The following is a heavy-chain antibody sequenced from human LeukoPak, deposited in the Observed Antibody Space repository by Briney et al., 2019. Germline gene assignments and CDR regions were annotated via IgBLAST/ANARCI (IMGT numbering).Heavy chain of an antibody. CDR1: GFTFSSYA. V-gene: IGHV3-23*01. CDR2: ISGSGGST. CDR3: AKGDDSSGYRDAFDI. D-gene: IGHD3-22*01. Sequence: GGSLRLSCAASGFTFSSYAMSWVRQAPGKGLEWVSAISGSGGSTYYADSVKGRFTISRDNSKNTLYLRMDSLRAEDTAVYSCAKGDDSSGYRDAFDIWGQGTMVTVSS. J-gene: IGHJ3*02.